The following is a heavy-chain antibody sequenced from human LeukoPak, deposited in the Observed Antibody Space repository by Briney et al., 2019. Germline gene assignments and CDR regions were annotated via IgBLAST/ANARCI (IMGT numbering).Heavy chain of an antibody. J-gene: IGHJ5*02. V-gene: IGHV4-4*02. CDR1: GGSISSSNW. CDR3: ARVIVVVPATRLRGNWFDP. CDR2: IYHSGST. Sequence: PSETLSLTCAVSGGSISSSNWWSWVRQPPGKGLEWIGEIYHSGSTNYNPSLKSRVTISVDTSKNQFSLKLSSVTAADTAVYYCARVIVVVPATRLRGNWFDPWGQGTLVTVSS. D-gene: IGHD2-2*01.